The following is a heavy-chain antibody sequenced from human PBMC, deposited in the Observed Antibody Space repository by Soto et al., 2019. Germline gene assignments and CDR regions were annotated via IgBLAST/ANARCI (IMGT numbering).Heavy chain of an antibody. D-gene: IGHD6-13*01. CDR3: ARSHSSSWYRLDYYYYYGMDV. J-gene: IGHJ6*02. Sequence: SQTLSLTCAISGDSVSSNSAAWNWIRQSPSRGLEWLGRTYYRSKWYNDYAVSVKSRITINPDTSKNQFSLQLNSVTPEDAAVYYCARSHSSSWYRLDYYYYYGMDVWGQGTTVTVSS. V-gene: IGHV6-1*01. CDR2: TYYRSKWYN. CDR1: GDSVSSNSAA.